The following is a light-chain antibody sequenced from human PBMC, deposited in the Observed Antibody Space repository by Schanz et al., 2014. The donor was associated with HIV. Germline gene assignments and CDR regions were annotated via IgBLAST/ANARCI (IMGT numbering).Light chain of an antibody. Sequence: EIVLTQSPGTLSLSPGERGTLSCRASQSVKSNFIGWYQQKPGQAPRLRIFGASNRATGIPDRFSGGVSGTDFTLTISRVEPEDYAVYYCQQYGSSPWTFGQGTRVDVK. CDR2: GAS. CDR3: QQYGSSPWT. CDR1: QSVKSNF. J-gene: IGKJ1*01. V-gene: IGKV3-20*01.